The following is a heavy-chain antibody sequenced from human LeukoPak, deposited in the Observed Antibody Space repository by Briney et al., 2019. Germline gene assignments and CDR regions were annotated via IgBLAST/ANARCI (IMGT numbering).Heavy chain of an antibody. CDR3: ARLSGYDWETSYDY. V-gene: IGHV1-46*01. D-gene: IGHD5-12*01. CDR2: ISPSGGST. J-gene: IGHJ4*02. CDR1: GYTFTSNY. Sequence: ASVKVSCKAFGYTFTSNYMHWVRQAPGQGPEWMGVISPSGGSTTYAQKFQGRVTLTRDMSTSTDYLELSSLRSEDTAVYYCARLSGYDWETSYDYWGQGTLVTVSS.